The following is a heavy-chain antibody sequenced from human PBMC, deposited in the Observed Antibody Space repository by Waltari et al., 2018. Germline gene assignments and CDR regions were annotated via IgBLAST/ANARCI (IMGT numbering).Heavy chain of an antibody. D-gene: IGHD2-2*01. J-gene: IGHJ4*02. CDR2: IRYDGRNK. CDR3: AKDRRQLLSFDY. Sequence: QVQLVESGGGVVQPGGSLRLSCAASGFTFSSYGMHWVRQAPGKGLEWVAFIRYDGRNKYYADSVKGRFTMYRDNSKNTLDLQMNSLGAEDTAVYYCAKDRRQLLSFDYWGQGTLVTVSS. CDR1: GFTFSSYG. V-gene: IGHV3-30*02.